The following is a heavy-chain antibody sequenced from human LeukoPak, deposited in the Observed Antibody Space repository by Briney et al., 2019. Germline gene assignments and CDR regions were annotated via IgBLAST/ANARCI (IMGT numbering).Heavy chain of an antibody. D-gene: IGHD5-18*01. Sequence: GASVKVSRKAPGYTFTSYYMHWVRQAPGQGLEWMGIINPSGGSTSYAQKFQGRITMTRDTSTSTVYMELSSLRSEDTAVYYCARFPNTAMVMGLEYYYYGMDVWGQGTTVTVSS. V-gene: IGHV1-46*01. CDR3: ARFPNTAMVMGLEYYYYGMDV. CDR1: GYTFTSYY. CDR2: INPSGGST. J-gene: IGHJ6*02.